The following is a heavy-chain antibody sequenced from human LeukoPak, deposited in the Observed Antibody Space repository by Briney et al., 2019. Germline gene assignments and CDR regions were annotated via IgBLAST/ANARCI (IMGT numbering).Heavy chain of an antibody. CDR1: GGSFSGYY. CDR2: INHSGST. D-gene: IGHD3-16*01. Sequence: PSETLSLTCAVYGGSFSGYYWSWIRQPPGKGLEWIGEINHSGSTNYNPSLKSRVTISVDTSKNQFSLKLSSVTAADTAVYYCARRGGGDLDYWGQGTLVTVSS. V-gene: IGHV4-34*01. CDR3: ARRGGGDLDY. J-gene: IGHJ4*02.